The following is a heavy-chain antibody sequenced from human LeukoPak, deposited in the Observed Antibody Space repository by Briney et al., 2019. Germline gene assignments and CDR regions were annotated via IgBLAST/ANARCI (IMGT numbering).Heavy chain of an antibody. D-gene: IGHD3-16*02. CDR3: ARALRLGELSTTLIDY. Sequence: SETLSFKCTVSGGSISVSSYYWGWIRQPPGKRPEWIGSIWYSENNYYNPSLKSRVTISVDTSKTQISLKLSSVTAADTAVYYWARALRLGELSTTLIDYWGQGTLVTVSS. CDR1: GGSISVSSYY. V-gene: IGHV4-39*01. J-gene: IGHJ4*02. CDR2: IWYSENN.